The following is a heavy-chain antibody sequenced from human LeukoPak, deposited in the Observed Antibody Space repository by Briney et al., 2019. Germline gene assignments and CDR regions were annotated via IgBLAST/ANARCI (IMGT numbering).Heavy chain of an antibody. CDR1: GFTFSNHG. CDR3: ARAYKDRSLAGKKEFFQH. CDR2: ISASGGST. D-gene: IGHD6-19*01. J-gene: IGHJ1*01. Sequence: GGSLRLSCAASGFTFSNHGMHWVRQVPGKGLEWVSGISASGGSTSYADSVRGRFTISRDNANNFLYLQMNSLRAEDTALYYCARAYKDRSLAGKKEFFQHWGQGTLVTVSS. V-gene: IGHV3-23*01.